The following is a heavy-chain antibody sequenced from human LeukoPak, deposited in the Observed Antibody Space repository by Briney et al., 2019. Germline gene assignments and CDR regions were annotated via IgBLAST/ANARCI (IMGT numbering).Heavy chain of an antibody. CDR1: GFTFSAYW. CDR3: ARESEAAGTYHLDH. D-gene: IGHD6-25*01. V-gene: IGHV3-74*01. J-gene: IGHJ4*02. CDR2: IHKDGHNT. Sequence: PGGSLRLSCAASGFTFSAYWMHWVRQAPGKGLMWVSRIHKDGHNTWYADSVKGRFTISRDNAKNTVYLQLNSLRAEDTAVYYCARESEAAGTYHLDHWGQGNLVTVPS.